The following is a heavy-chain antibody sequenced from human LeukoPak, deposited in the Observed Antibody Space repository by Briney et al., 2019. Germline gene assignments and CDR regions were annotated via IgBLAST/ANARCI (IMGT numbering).Heavy chain of an antibody. CDR2: IYYSGST. CDR3: ARDEGAQGFDP. Sequence: SETLSLTCTVSGDSISSYYWSWIRQPPGKGLEWIGYIYYSGSTKYNPSLKSRVTISVDTSKNQFSLKLSSVTAADTAVYYCARDEGAQGFDPWGQGTLVTVSS. CDR1: GDSISSYY. V-gene: IGHV4-59*12. J-gene: IGHJ5*02.